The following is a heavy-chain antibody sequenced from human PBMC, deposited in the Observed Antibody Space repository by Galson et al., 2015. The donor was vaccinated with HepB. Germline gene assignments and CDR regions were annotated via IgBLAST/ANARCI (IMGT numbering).Heavy chain of an antibody. J-gene: IGHJ5*02. Sequence: VKVSCKVSGYTFTDYYMHWVQQAPGKGLEWMGLVDPEDGETIYAEKFQGRVTITADTSTDTAYMELSSLRSEDTAVYYCATGNLGRFLEWSPGFDPWGQGTLVTVSS. D-gene: IGHD3-3*01. V-gene: IGHV1-69-2*01. CDR2: VDPEDGET. CDR1: GYTFTDYY. CDR3: ATGNLGRFLEWSPGFDP.